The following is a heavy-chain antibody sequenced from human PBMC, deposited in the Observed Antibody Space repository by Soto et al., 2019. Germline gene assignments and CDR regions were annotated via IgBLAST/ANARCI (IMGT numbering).Heavy chain of an antibody. V-gene: IGHV3-15*07. CDR2: IKSKTDGGTT. Sequence: EVQLVESGGGLVKPGGSLRLSCAASGFTFSNAWMNWVRQAPGKGLEWVGRIKSKTDGGTTDYAEPVKGRFTISRDDSKNPLYMQMNSMKTEETAVYYCSTRRNRTGKSDYWGQGTLVTVSS. CDR3: STRRNRTGKSDY. CDR1: GFTFSNAW. J-gene: IGHJ4*02.